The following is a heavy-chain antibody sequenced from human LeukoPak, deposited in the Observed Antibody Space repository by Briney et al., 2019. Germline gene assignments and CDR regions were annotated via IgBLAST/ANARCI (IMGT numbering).Heavy chain of an antibody. D-gene: IGHD2-2*02. V-gene: IGHV4-4*09. CDR1: GGSISSYY. J-gene: IGHJ5*02. CDR3: ARRASCSSTSCYMSDWLDP. CDR2: IYTSGST. Sequence: SETLSLTCTVSGGSISSYYWSWIRQPPGKGLEWIGYIYTSGSTNYNPSLKSRVTISVDTSKNQFSLKLSSVTAADTAVYYCARRASCSSTSCYMSDWLDPWGQGTLVTVSS.